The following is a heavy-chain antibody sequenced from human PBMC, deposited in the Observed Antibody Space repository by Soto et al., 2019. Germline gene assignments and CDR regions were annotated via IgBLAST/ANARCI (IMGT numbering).Heavy chain of an antibody. CDR3: AKRHGKHIVGATFAFDI. J-gene: IGHJ3*02. CDR1: GFTFSSYA. Sequence: EVQLLESGGGLVQPGGSLRLSCAASGFTFSSYAMSWVRQAPGKGLEWVSAISGSGGSTYYADSVKGRFTISRDKSKNTMYLQMNSLRAEDTAVYYCAKRHGKHIVGATFAFDIWGQGTMITVSS. D-gene: IGHD1-26*01. V-gene: IGHV3-23*01. CDR2: ISGSGGST.